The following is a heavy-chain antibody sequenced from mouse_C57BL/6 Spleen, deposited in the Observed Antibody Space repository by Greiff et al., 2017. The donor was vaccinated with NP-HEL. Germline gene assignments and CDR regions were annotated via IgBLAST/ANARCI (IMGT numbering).Heavy chain of an antibody. J-gene: IGHJ2*01. V-gene: IGHV1-18*01. Sequence: EVQLQQSGPELVKPGASVKITCKASGYTFTDYNMDWVKQSHGKSLEWIGDINPNNGGTIYNQKFKGKATLTVDKSSSTAYMELRSLTSEDTAVYYCARSGLLRSFDYWGQGTTLTVSS. CDR1: GYTFTDYN. CDR2: INPNNGGT. CDR3: ARSGLLRSFDY. D-gene: IGHD1-1*01.